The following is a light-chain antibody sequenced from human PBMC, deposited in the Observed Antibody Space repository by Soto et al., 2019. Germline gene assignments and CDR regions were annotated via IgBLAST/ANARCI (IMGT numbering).Light chain of an antibody. CDR1: SSDVGGYNY. J-gene: IGLJ2*01. CDR3: CSYAGIVI. Sequence: QSVLIQPRSVSGSPGQSVTISCTGTSSDVGGYNYVSWYQQHPGKAPRLMIYDVTKRPSGVPDRFSGSKSADTASLTISGLQAEDEADYYCCSYAGIVIFGGGTQLTVL. CDR2: DVT. V-gene: IGLV2-11*01.